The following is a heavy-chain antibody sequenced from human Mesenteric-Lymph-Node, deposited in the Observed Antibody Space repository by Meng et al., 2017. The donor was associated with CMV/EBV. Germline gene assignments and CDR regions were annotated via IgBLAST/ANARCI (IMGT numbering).Heavy chain of an antibody. J-gene: IGHJ5*02. CDR2: IYYSGST. CDR3: ARDSGDLGT. Sequence: CTVSGGSVSSTRYYWSWIRQPPGKGLEWIGYIYYSGSTNYNPSLKSRVTISIDRSKNQFSLKLTSVTAADTAVYYCARDSGDLGTWGQGTLVTVSS. D-gene: IGHD7-27*01. CDR1: GGSVSSTRYY. V-gene: IGHV4-61*01.